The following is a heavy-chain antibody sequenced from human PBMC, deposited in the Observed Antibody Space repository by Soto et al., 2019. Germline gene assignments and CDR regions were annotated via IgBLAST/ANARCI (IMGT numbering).Heavy chain of an antibody. CDR1: GYSFRSHG. CDR3: GRSYSMLVAGWSGS. CDR2: VSGYNYNT. Sequence: ASVKVSCNASGYSFRSHGINWVRQAPGQGLEWIGWVSGYNYNTKYAQKLQGRITVTTDTSTNTAYMELRSLRSDDTAVYYCGRSYSMLVAGWSGSWGRVPLVTVSS. V-gene: IGHV1-18*01. J-gene: IGHJ5*01. D-gene: IGHD6-6*01.